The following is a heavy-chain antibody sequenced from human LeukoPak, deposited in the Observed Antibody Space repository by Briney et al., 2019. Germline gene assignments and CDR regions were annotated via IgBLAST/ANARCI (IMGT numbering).Heavy chain of an antibody. D-gene: IGHD6-19*01. CDR2: ISSSSSYI. V-gene: IGHV3-21*01. CDR1: GFTFSSYS. CDR3: ARVDSSGWYVDY. J-gene: IGHJ4*02. Sequence: PGGSLRLSCAASGFTFSSYSMNWVRQAPGKGLEWVSSISSSSSYIYYADSVKGRFTISRDNAKDSLYLQMNSLRAEDTAVYYCARVDSSGWYVDYWGQGTLVTVSS.